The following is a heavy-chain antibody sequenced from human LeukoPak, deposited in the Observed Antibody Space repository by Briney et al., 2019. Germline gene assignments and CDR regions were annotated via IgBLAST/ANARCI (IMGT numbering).Heavy chain of an antibody. Sequence: GGSLRLSCAASGFTFSNYAMSWVRQAPGKGLECVSGIIGSGTNTYYADSVKGRFTISRDNSKDTLYLQMNSLRAEDTAVYYCAKDDGFYWGQGTLVTVSS. CDR3: AKDDGFY. D-gene: IGHD3-10*01. J-gene: IGHJ4*02. CDR2: IIGSGTNT. V-gene: IGHV3-23*01. CDR1: GFTFSNYA.